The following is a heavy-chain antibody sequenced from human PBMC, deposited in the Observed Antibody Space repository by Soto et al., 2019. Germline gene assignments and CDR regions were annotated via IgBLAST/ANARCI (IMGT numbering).Heavy chain of an antibody. CDR3: VTSSTASDY. D-gene: IGHD2-2*01. V-gene: IGHV3-23*01. J-gene: IGHJ4*02. CDR1: GFTFSRFG. CDR2: ITNSGATT. Sequence: LILSCATSGFTFSRFGMSWVRQAPGKGLEWVSAITNSGATTHYADSVMGRFTISRDNSKNALFLQMNSLAADDTAVYYCVTSSTASDYWGQGTLVTVSS.